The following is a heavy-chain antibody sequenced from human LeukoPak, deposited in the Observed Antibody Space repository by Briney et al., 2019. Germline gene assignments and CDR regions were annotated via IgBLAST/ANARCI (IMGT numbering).Heavy chain of an antibody. D-gene: IGHD6-13*01. CDR3: ARNFPYSKLDY. V-gene: IGHV4-4*09. Sequence: PSETLSLTCTVSGGSISSYYWSWIRQPPGKGLEWIGYIYTSGSTNYNPSLKSRVTISVDTSKNQFSLKLSSVTAADTAVYYCARNFPYSKLDYWGQGTLVTVSS. J-gene: IGHJ4*02. CDR2: IYTSGST. CDR1: GGSISSYY.